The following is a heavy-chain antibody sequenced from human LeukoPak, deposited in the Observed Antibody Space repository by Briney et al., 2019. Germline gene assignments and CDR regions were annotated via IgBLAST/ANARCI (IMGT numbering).Heavy chain of an antibody. D-gene: IGHD1-26*01. CDR3: ARRSVARSSDVFDI. CDR1: GGPITSYY. V-gene: IGHV4-59*08. Sequence: SDTLSLTCTVSGGPITSYYWNWIRQPPGKGLEWIGSIFYTGSANYNPSLRSRITMSADTSKNQFSLSLSSVTAADTAVYYCARRSVARSSDVFDIWGHGTMVTVSS. CDR2: IFYTGSA. J-gene: IGHJ3*02.